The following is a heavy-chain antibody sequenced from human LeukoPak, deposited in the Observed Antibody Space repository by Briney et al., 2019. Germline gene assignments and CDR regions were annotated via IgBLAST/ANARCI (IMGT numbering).Heavy chain of an antibody. CDR2: IYHSGST. CDR3: ARLNYDYVWGSYRIYYYYYMDV. CDR1: GYSISSGYY. V-gene: IGHV4-38-2*01. D-gene: IGHD3-16*02. Sequence: SETLSLTCAVSGYSISSGYYWGWIRQPPGKGLEWIGSIYHSGSTYYNPSLKSRVTISVDTSRNQFSLKLSSVTAADTAVYYCARLNYDYVWGSYRIYYYYYMDVWGKGTTVTVSS. J-gene: IGHJ6*03.